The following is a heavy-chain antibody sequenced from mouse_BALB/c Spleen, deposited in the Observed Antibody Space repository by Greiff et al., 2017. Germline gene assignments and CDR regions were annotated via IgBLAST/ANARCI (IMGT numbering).Heavy chain of an antibody. CDR3: ARHYYGSSQPAMDY. D-gene: IGHD1-1*01. Sequence: EVKVVESGGGLVKPGGSLKLSCAASGFAFSSYDMSWVRQTPEKRLEWVAYISSGGGSTYYPDTVKGRFTISRDNAKNTLYLQMSSLKSEDTAMYYCARHYYGSSQPAMDYWGQGTSVTVSS. CDR1: GFAFSSYD. CDR2: ISSGGGST. J-gene: IGHJ4*01. V-gene: IGHV5-12-1*01.